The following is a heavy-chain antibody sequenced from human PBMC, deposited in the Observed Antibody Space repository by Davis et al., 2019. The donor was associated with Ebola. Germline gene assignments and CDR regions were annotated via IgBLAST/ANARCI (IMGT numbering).Heavy chain of an antibody. D-gene: IGHD4-11*01. CDR2: ISAYNGNT. J-gene: IGHJ6*02. CDR1: GYTFTSYG. V-gene: IGHV1-18*01. Sequence: ASVKVSCKASGYTFTSYGISWVRQAPGQGLEWMGWISAYNGNTNYAQKLQGRVTMTTDTSTSTAYMELRSLRSDDTAVYYCARGGNSNPNYYYYGMDVWGQGTTVTVSS. CDR3: ARGGNSNPNYYYYGMDV.